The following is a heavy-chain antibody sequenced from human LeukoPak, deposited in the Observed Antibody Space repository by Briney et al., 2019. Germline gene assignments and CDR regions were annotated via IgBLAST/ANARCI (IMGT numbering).Heavy chain of an antibody. J-gene: IGHJ4*02. V-gene: IGHV3-23*01. CDR3: AKANYYDSSGYYENLDY. D-gene: IGHD3-22*01. CDR2: ISGSGGST. CDR1: GFTFGDYA. Sequence: GGSLRLSCTASGFTFGDYAMSWVRHAPGKGLEWVSAISGSGGSTYYADSVKGRFTISRDNSKNTLYLQMNSLRADDTAVYYCAKANYYDSSGYYENLDYWGQGTLVNVSS.